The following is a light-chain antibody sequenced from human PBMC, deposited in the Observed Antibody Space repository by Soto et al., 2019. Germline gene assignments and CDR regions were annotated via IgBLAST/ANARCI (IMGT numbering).Light chain of an antibody. CDR2: AAS. CDR1: QSISSY. V-gene: IGKV1-39*01. J-gene: IGKJ5*01. CDR3: QQSYRTTIT. Sequence: DIQKTQSPGALXASVGERVXXXXXASQSISSYLNWYQQTPGKAPKLLIYAASSLQSGVPSRFSGSGSGTDFTLTISSLQPEDFATYYCQQSYRTTITFGQGTRLEIK.